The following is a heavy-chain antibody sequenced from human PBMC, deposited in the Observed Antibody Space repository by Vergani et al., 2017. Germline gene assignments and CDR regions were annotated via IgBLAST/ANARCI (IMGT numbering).Heavy chain of an antibody. CDR2: IKSDGRT. D-gene: IGHD2-15*01. Sequence: EVQLVESGGGLVQPGGSLRLSCAASGFTVSSNYISWVRQAPGKGLEWVSVIKSDGRTSYAESVRGRFTISRDSSRNAVYLQMNSLRVEDTGVYYCTISECSGTTCYGHYFDLWGHGILVTVSS. CDR3: TISECSGTTCYGHYFDL. J-gene: IGHJ4*01. CDR1: GFTVSSNY. V-gene: IGHV3-53*04.